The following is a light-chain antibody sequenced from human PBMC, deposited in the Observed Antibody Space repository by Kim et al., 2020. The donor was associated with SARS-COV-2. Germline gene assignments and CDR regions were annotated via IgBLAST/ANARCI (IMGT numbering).Light chain of an antibody. CDR3: QQYINYPLT. J-gene: IGKJ4*01. CDR1: QTINSW. V-gene: IGKV1-5*03. CDR2: TAS. Sequence: DIQMTQSPSTLSASVGDRVTITCRASQTINSWLAWYQQKPGKAPKLLICTASSLESGVPSRFSGSGSGTEFTLTISSLQPDDFATYYCQQYINYPLTFGGGTKVDIK.